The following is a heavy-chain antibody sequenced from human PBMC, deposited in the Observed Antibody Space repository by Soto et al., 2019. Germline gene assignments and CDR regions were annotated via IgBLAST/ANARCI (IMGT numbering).Heavy chain of an antibody. Sequence: PSETLSLTCDVSGYAISSGFYWAWIRQPPGKRLEWIGNIYFTGTTSYNPSLKTRVTMSVDTSKNQFSLRLSSVTAADTAVFYCARVRRIGMSGSPEDSWGQGTQVTVSS. V-gene: IGHV4-38-2*01. D-gene: IGHD3-10*01. CDR3: ARVRRIGMSGSPEDS. CDR1: GYAISSGFY. J-gene: IGHJ4*02. CDR2: IYFTGTT.